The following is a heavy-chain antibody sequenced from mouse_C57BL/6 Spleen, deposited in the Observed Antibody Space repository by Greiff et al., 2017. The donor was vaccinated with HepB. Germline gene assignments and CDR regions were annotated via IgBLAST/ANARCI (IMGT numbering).Heavy chain of an antibody. CDR1: GYTFTEYT. J-gene: IGHJ2*01. Sequence: QVHVKQSGAELVKPGASVKLSCKASGYTFTEYTIHWVKQRSGQGLEWIGWFYPGSGSIKYNEKFKDKATLTADKSSSTVYMELSRLTSEDSAVYFCARHERDGYDGTSYFDYWGQGTTLTVSS. CDR2: FYPGSGSI. CDR3: ARHERDGYDGTSYFDY. V-gene: IGHV1-62-2*01. D-gene: IGHD2-2*01.